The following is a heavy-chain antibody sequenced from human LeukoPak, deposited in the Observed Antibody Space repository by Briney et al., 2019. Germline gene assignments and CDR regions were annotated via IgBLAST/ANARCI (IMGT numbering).Heavy chain of an antibody. CDR2: ISSSANSI. CDR1: GFIISSYW. V-gene: IGHV3-48*01. D-gene: IGHD1-26*01. J-gene: IGHJ4*02. Sequence: GGSLRLSCAASGFIISSYWMTWVRQAPGKGLEWVSYISSSANSIQYAESVKGRFTISRDNSKNTLYLQMNSLRSDDTAVYYCAKGSTSSGSLVDYWGQGTLVTVSS. CDR3: AKGSTSSGSLVDY.